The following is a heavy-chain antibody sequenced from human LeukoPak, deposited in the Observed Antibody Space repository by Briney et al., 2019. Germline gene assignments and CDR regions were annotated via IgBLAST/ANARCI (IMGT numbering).Heavy chain of an antibody. D-gene: IGHD6-19*01. CDR1: GGSISSSSYY. CDR2: IYYSGST. J-gene: IGHJ4*02. Sequence: PSETLSLTCTVSGGSISSSSYYWGWIRQSPGKGLEWIGSIYYSGSTYYNPSLKSRVTISVDTSKNQFSLKLSSVTAADTAVYYCARPNLAVAGTVFWGSYFDYWGQGTLVTVSS. CDR3: ARPNLAVAGTVFWGSYFDY. V-gene: IGHV4-39*01.